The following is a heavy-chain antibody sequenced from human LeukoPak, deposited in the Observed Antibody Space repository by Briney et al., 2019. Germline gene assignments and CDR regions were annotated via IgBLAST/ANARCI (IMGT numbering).Heavy chain of an antibody. CDR2: IYYSGST. V-gene: IGHV4-59*01. CDR1: GGSITKYF. D-gene: IGHD3-22*01. J-gene: IGHJ4*02. Sequence: SETLSLTCTVSGGSITKYFWTWIRQPPGKGLEWIGYIYYSGSTDYNPSLKSRVTISVDTSKNQFSLKLSSVTAADTAVYFCARAGYYDSGGYNGHFDYWGQGTLVTVSS. CDR3: ARAGYYDSGGYNGHFDY.